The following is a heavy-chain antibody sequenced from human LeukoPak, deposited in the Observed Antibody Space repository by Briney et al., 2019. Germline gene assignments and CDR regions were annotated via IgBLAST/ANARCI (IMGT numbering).Heavy chain of an antibody. CDR2: IYYSGNT. D-gene: IGHD3-10*01. Sequence: SETLSLTCTVSGGSISSGGYYWSWIRQHPGKGLEWIGYIYYSGNTYYNPSLKSLVTISVDTSKNQFSLKLSSVTAADTAVYYCARTYGSGLSAFDIWGQGTMVTVSS. V-gene: IGHV4-31*01. J-gene: IGHJ3*02. CDR3: ARTYGSGLSAFDI. CDR1: GGSISSGGYY.